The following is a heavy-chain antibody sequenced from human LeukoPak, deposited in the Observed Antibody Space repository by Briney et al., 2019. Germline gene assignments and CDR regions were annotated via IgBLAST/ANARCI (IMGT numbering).Heavy chain of an antibody. CDR3: AGEDNSSGYRPFDI. CDR2: INPNNGGT. V-gene: IGHV1-2*06. Sequence: GASVTVSCTASGYTFTGYYIHWVRQAPGQGLEWMGRINPNNGGTNYAQKFQGRVTMTRDMSMSTAYMELSRLRSVDTAVYYCAGEDNSSGYRPFDIRGQGTMVTVPS. D-gene: IGHD3-22*01. J-gene: IGHJ3*02. CDR1: GYTFTGYY.